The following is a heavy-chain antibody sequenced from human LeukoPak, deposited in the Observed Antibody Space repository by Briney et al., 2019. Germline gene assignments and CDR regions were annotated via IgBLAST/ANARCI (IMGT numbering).Heavy chain of an antibody. J-gene: IGHJ4*02. Sequence: SETPSLTCTVSGVSIRTYYWNWIRQPPGKGPEWIGYIYRGSTNYNPSFESRVTISVDTSKSQFSLKLSSVTAADTAVYYCARGGDSEIDYWGQGILVTVSS. CDR1: GVSIRTYY. CDR3: ARGGDSEIDY. V-gene: IGHV4-59*01. CDR2: IYRGST. D-gene: IGHD3-16*01.